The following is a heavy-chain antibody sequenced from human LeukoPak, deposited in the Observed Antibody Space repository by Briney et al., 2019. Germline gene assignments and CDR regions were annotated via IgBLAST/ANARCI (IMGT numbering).Heavy chain of an antibody. J-gene: IGHJ4*02. CDR1: GFTVSSNN. CDR2: IYSGGST. CDR3: ARVPRLCTNGVCFDY. V-gene: IGHV3-53*01. D-gene: IGHD2-8*01. Sequence: GGSLRLSCAASGFTVSSNNMSWVRQAPGKGLEWVSVIYSGGSTYYADYVKGRFTISRDNSKNTLYLQMNSLRAEDTAVYYCARVPRLCTNGVCFDYWGQGTLVTVSS.